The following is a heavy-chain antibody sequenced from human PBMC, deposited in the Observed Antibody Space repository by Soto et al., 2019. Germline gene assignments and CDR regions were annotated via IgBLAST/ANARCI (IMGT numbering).Heavy chain of an antibody. Sequence: SETLSLTCTVSGGSISSYYWSWIRQPPGKGLEWIGYIYYSGSTNYNPSLKRRVTISVDTSKNQFSLKLISVTAADTAVYYCARQSGDFDPFDYWGQGTLVTVSS. D-gene: IGHD2-21*02. J-gene: IGHJ4*02. CDR3: ARQSGDFDPFDY. CDR2: IYYSGST. CDR1: GGSISSYY. V-gene: IGHV4-59*08.